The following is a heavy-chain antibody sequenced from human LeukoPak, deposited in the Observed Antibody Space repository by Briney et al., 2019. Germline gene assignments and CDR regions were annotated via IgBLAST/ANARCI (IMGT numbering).Heavy chain of an antibody. Sequence: ASVKVSCKASGYTFTHHGISWVRQAPGQGLEWMGWISCYNGDTNYAQKLQGRDTMSTDTSTSTAYMELTGLRSDDTAVYYCVRDPTNTSGRYAYFDYWGQGTLVTVSS. V-gene: IGHV1-18*01. CDR1: GYTFTHHG. CDR3: VRDPTNTSGRYAYFDY. J-gene: IGHJ4*02. D-gene: IGHD6-19*01. CDR2: ISCYNGDT.